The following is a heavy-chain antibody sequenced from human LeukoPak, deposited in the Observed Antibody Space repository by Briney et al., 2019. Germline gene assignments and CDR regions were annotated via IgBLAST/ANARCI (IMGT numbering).Heavy chain of an antibody. CDR2: ISTSSTYT. CDR1: GXTFSDYY. V-gene: IGHV3-11*06. CDR3: ARVSSDSPDF. D-gene: IGHD3-22*01. Sequence: GGSLRLSCAASGXTFSDYYMSWIRQAPGKGLEWVSFISTSSTYTNYADSVKGRFTVSRDNAKTSLYLQMNSLRAEDTAVYYCARVSSDSPDFWGQGTLVTVAS. J-gene: IGHJ4*02.